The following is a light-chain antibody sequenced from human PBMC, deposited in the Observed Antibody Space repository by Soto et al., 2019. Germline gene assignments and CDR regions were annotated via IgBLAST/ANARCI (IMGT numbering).Light chain of an antibody. Sequence: DIQMTQSPSSLPASVGDRVTIICRASQSISTYLNWYQQKPGKAPKLLIYSASNLESGVPSRFSGSGSGTRFTLTISSLQPEDFATYYCQQSYSPLALTFGGGTKVEIK. V-gene: IGKV1-39*01. CDR2: SAS. J-gene: IGKJ4*01. CDR1: QSISTY. CDR3: QQSYSPLALT.